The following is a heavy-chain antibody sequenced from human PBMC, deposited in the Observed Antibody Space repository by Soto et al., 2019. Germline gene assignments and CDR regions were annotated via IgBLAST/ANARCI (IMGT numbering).Heavy chain of an antibody. V-gene: IGHV3-7*03. CDR1: GFTFSSFW. CDR3: AREIYYSMDV. CDR2: IQQDGGET. D-gene: IGHD3-10*01. J-gene: IGHJ6*02. Sequence: AGGSLRLSCAASGFTFSSFWMSWVRQAPGEGLEWVAIIQQDGGETYYVDSVKGRFTISRDNARNSLYLQMNSLRADDTAVYYCAREIYYSMDVWGQGTTVTVSS.